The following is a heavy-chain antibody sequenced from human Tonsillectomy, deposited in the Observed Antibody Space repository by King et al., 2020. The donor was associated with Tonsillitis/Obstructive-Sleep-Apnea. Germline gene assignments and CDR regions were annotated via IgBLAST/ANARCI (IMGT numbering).Heavy chain of an antibody. CDR2: ISAYNGNT. Sequence: QLVQSGAEVKKPGASVKVSCKASGYTFTSYGISWVRQAPGQGLEWMGWISAYNGNTNYAQKLQGRVTMTTDTSTSTAYMELRSLRSDATAVYYCARDPRRTSPAGVPFDYWGQGTLVTVSS. D-gene: IGHD2-2*01. V-gene: IGHV1-18*01. CDR3: ARDPRRTSPAGVPFDY. J-gene: IGHJ4*02. CDR1: GYTFTSYG.